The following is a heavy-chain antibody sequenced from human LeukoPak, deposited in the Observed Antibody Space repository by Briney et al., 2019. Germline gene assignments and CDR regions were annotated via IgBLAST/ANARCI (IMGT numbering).Heavy chain of an antibody. CDR3: ARDELIDTGFGELSHPNFDY. CDR2: ISAYNGNT. CDR1: GYTFTSYG. J-gene: IGHJ4*02. Sequence: ASVKVSCKASGYTFTSYGISWVRQAPGQGLEWMGWISAYNGNTNYAQKLQGRVTMTTDTSTSTAYMKLRSLRSDDTAVYYCARDELIDTGFGELSHPNFDYWGQGTLVTVSS. D-gene: IGHD3-10*01. V-gene: IGHV1-18*01.